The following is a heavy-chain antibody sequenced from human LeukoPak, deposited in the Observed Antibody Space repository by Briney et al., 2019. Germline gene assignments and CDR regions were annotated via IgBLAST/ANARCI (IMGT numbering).Heavy chain of an antibody. V-gene: IGHV3-7*01. CDR3: ARGIQLWLQYYYYYYMDV. CDR2: IKQDGSER. D-gene: IGHD5-18*01. J-gene: IGHJ6*03. Sequence: GGSLRLSCAASGFTFSSSWMSWVRQAPGKGLEWVGNIKQDGSERSYVDSVKGRFTISRDNAKNLLYLQMNSLRAEDTAVYYCARGIQLWLQYYYYYYMDVWGKGTTVTVSS. CDR1: GFTFSSSW.